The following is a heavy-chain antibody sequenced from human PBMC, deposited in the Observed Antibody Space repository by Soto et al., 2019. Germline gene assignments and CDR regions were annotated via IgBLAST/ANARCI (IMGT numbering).Heavy chain of an antibody. V-gene: IGHV4-31*03. CDR1: GGSISNGGYY. J-gene: IGHJ6*02. CDR3: ARVDIFGYFYGMDV. Sequence: QLQESGPGLLRPSQTLSLTCNVSGGSISNGGYYWSWIRQHPGKGLEWIGNIYYSGSTIYNPSLKSRLTMSVGTSRTHFSLRLSSVTAADTAVYYCARVDIFGYFYGMDVWGQGTTVTVSS. D-gene: IGHD2-21*01. CDR2: IYYSGST.